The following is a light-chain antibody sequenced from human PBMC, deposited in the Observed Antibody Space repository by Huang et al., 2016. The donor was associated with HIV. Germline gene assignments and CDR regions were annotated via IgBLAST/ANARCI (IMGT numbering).Light chain of an antibody. V-gene: IGKV4-1*01. CDR2: LAS. Sequence: DIVMTQSPDSLTVSLGERATIKCRSSQMVLAHSNSKNYLAWFQQKPGRAPRLLIYLASARESGVPDRFSGSGSGTDFTLTIDRLEAEDAAIYYCQQYYRLPQTFGQGTRVEIK. CDR3: QQYYRLPQT. CDR1: QMVLAHSNSKNY. J-gene: IGKJ1*01.